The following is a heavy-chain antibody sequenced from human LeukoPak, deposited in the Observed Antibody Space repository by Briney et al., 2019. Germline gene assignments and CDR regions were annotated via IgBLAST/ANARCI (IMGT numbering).Heavy chain of an antibody. D-gene: IGHD5-18*01. V-gene: IGHV1-69*04. Sequence: SVKVSCKASGGTFSSYAISWVRQAPGQGVEWMGRIIPILGIANYAQKFQGRVTITADKSTSTAYMELSSLRSEDTAVYYCATPGGDTAMAMVDYWGQGTLVTVSS. CDR3: ATPGGDTAMAMVDY. J-gene: IGHJ4*02. CDR1: GGTFSSYA. CDR2: IIPILGIA.